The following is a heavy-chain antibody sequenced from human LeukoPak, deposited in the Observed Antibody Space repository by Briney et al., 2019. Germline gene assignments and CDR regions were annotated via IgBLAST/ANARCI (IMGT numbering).Heavy chain of an antibody. D-gene: IGHD6-6*01. CDR1: GFSLSTSGIC. V-gene: IGHV2-70*11. Sequence: SGPALVKPPRTLTLTCPFSGFSLSTSGICVSWIRQPPGKALEWLARIDWDDDKYYSTSLKTRLTISKDTSKNQVVLTMTNMDLVDTATYYCARITAARLYAFDIWGQGTMVTVSS. J-gene: IGHJ3*02. CDR2: IDWDDDK. CDR3: ARITAARLYAFDI.